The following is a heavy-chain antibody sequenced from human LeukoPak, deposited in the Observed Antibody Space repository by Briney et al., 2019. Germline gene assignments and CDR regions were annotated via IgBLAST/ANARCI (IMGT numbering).Heavy chain of an antibody. D-gene: IGHD3-10*01. J-gene: IGHJ4*02. V-gene: IGHV3-48*03. CDR2: INSGGSAI. CDR1: GFTFNSYE. Sequence: GGSLRLSCAASGFTFNSYEMNWVRQAPGKGLEWVSYINSGGSAIYYADSVKGRFTISRDNAKNSLYLQMNSLRAEDTAVYYCAREVYGSGSYYQNYFDYWGQGTLVTVSS. CDR3: AREVYGSGSYYQNYFDY.